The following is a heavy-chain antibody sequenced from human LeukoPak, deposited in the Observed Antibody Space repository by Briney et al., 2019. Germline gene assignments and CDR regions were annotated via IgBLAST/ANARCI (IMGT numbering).Heavy chain of an antibody. CDR3: ARAYYDILTGYSTPDY. J-gene: IGHJ4*02. CDR2: INPNSGGT. V-gene: IGHV1-2*02. Sequence: ASVKVSCKASGYTFTGYYMHWVRQAPGQGLEWMGWINPNSGGTNYAQKFQGRVTMTRNTSISTAYMELSSLRSEDTAVYYCARAYYDILTGYSTPDYWGQGTLVTVSS. D-gene: IGHD3-9*01. CDR1: GYTFTGYY.